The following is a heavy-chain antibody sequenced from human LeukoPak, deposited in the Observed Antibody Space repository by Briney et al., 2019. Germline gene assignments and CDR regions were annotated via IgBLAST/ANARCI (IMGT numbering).Heavy chain of an antibody. V-gene: IGHV3-48*03. CDR2: ISASGTLT. CDR3: ARTTYYDILTGYLPSIYYFDY. Sequence: PGGSLRLSCAASGFSFSSYEMNWVRQAPGKGLEWISYISASGTLTHYADSVEGRFTISRDNAKNSLYLQMNSLRAEDTAVYYCARTTYYDILTGYLPSIYYFDYWGQGTLVTVSS. D-gene: IGHD3-9*01. J-gene: IGHJ4*02. CDR1: GFSFSSYE.